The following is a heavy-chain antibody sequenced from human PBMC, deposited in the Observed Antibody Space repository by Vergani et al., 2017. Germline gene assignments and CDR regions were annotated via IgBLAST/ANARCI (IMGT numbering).Heavy chain of an antibody. D-gene: IGHD2-15*01. J-gene: IGHJ4*02. CDR2: IHTSGST. V-gene: IGHV4-61*02. Sequence: QVQLQESGPGLVKPSQTLPLTCTVSGGSINSHNYYWSWIRQPAGKGLEWIGRIHTSGSTNYNPSLKSRVTMSEDTSKNQFSLNLPSVTAADTAVYFCARGSXLGGSCYKPLFDYGGQGILVTVSS. CDR3: ARGSXLGGSCYKPLFDY. CDR1: GGSINSHNYY.